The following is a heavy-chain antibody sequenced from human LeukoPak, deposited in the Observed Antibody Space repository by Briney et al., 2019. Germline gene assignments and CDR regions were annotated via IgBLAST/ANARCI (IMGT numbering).Heavy chain of an antibody. J-gene: IGHJ4*02. Sequence: GGSLRLSCAASGFNFRSYGMHWVRQAPGKGLGWVAFIRYDGSNKYYADYVKGRFTIPRDNSKNALYLQMNSLRAEDTAVYYCAKGQDIVVVPVDYWGQGTLVTVSS. CDR1: GFNFRSYG. CDR2: IRYDGSNK. V-gene: IGHV3-30*02. CDR3: AKGQDIVVVPVDY. D-gene: IGHD2-2*01.